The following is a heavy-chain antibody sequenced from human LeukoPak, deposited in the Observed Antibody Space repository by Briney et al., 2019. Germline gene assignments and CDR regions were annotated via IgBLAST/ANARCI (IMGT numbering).Heavy chain of an antibody. Sequence: SQTLSLTCTVSGDSISSGSYYWSWIRQPPGKGLEWIGYIYYSGSTNYNPSLKSRVTISVDTSKNQFSLKLSSVTAADTAVYHCARHAAAGTEYDYWGQGTLVTVSS. V-gene: IGHV4-61*01. CDR3: ARHAAAGTEYDY. CDR1: GDSISSGSYY. CDR2: IYYSGST. D-gene: IGHD6-13*01. J-gene: IGHJ4*02.